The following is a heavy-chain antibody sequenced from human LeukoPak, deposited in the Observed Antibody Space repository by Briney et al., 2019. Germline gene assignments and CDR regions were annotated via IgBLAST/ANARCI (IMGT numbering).Heavy chain of an antibody. V-gene: IGHV3-64*01. J-gene: IGHJ6*04. D-gene: IGHD3-10*02. CDR2: ISSDGRST. CDR1: GFTFSSYA. Sequence: PGGSLRLSCAASGFTFSSYAIHWVRQAPGKGVEYVSGISSDGRSTHYANSVKGRFSISRDNSKNTLYLQMGSLRAEDMAVYYCAELGITMIGGVWGKGTTVTISS. CDR3: AELGITMIGGV.